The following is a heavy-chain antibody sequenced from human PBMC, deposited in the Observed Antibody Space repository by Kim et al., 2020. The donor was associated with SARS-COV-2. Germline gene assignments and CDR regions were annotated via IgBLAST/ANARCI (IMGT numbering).Heavy chain of an antibody. D-gene: IGHD3-22*01. CDR3: ARGSFNYYDSSGYSDY. CDR2: IYYSGST. J-gene: IGHJ4*02. Sequence: SETLSLTCTVYGGYISGYYWSWIRQPPGKGLEWIGYIYYSGSTNYNPSLKSRVTISVDTSKNQFSLKLSSVTAADTAVYYCARGSFNYYDSSGYSDYWGQGTLVTVSS. CDR1: GGYISGYY. V-gene: IGHV4-59*01.